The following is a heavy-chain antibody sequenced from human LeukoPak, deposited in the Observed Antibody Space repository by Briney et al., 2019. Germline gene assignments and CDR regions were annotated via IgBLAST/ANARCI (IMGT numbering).Heavy chain of an antibody. CDR3: ARDTDSSSWYPFDY. J-gene: IGHJ4*02. D-gene: IGHD6-13*01. V-gene: IGHV3-66*01. CDR2: IYSGGST. Sequence: GGSLSLSCAASGFTVSSNYMSWARQAPGKGLEWVSVIYSGGSTYYADSVKGRFTISRDNSKNTLYLQMNSLRAEDTAVYYCARDTDSSSWYPFDYWGQGTLVTVSS. CDR1: GFTVSSNY.